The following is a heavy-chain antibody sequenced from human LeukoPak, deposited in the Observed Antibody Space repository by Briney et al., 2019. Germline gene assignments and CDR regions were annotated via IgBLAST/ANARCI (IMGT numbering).Heavy chain of an antibody. J-gene: IGHJ4*02. Sequence: SVKVSCKASGGTFSSYATSWVRQAPGQGLEWMGRIIPIFGTANYAQKFQGRVTITTDESTSTAYMELSSLRSEDTAVYYCARGVLWFGELYYFDYWGQGTLVTVSS. D-gene: IGHD3-10*01. CDR3: ARGVLWFGELYYFDY. V-gene: IGHV1-69*05. CDR1: GGTFSSYA. CDR2: IIPIFGTA.